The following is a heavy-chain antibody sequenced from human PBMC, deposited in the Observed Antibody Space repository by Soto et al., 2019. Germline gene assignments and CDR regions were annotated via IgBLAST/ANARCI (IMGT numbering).Heavy chain of an antibody. CDR3: ARDLGGQIGDS. J-gene: IGHJ4*02. Sequence: QVQLVQYGAEVKKPGASVKVSCKASGYTFTSYGISWVRQAPGQGLVWMGWISGYKGNTKYAQKVQGRVTMTTATSTSTAYMELRSLRSDDTAVYYWARDLGGQIGDSWGQGTLVTVSS. CDR2: ISGYKGNT. V-gene: IGHV1-18*01. D-gene: IGHD1-26*01. CDR1: GYTFTSYG.